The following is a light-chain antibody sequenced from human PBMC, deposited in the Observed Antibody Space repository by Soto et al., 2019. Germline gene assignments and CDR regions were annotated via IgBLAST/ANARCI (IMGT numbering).Light chain of an antibody. Sequence: QTVVTQEPSFSVSPGRTVTLTCGLSSGSVSTSYYPSWYQQTPGQAPRTLIHSTNTRSSGVPDRFSGSILGNKAALTITGAQADDESDYYCVLYMGSGIWVFGGGTQLTV. CDR1: SGSVSTSYY. CDR3: VLYMGSGIWV. J-gene: IGLJ3*02. CDR2: STN. V-gene: IGLV8-61*01.